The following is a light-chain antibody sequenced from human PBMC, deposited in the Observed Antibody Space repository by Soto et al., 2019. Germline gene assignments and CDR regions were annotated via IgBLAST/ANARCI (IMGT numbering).Light chain of an antibody. CDR3: QQYYSPPPA. Sequence: DNVLTQSPDSLAVSLGERATINCKSSQSVLYSSNNKNYLAWYQQKPGQPPKLLIYWASTRESGVPDRFSGSGSGTDFTLTISSLQAEDVAVYFCQQYYSPPPAFGQGTKLEIK. CDR2: WAS. J-gene: IGKJ2*01. V-gene: IGKV4-1*01. CDR1: QSVLYSSNNKNY.